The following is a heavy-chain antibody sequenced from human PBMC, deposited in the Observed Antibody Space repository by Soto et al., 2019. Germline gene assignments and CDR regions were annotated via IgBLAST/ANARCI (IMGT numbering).Heavy chain of an antibody. D-gene: IGHD6-13*01. CDR2: ISYDGSNK. J-gene: IGHJ4*02. CDR1: GFTFSSYA. Sequence: QVQLVESGGGVVQPGRSLRLSCAASGFTFSSYAMHWVRQAPGKGLEWVAVISYDGSNKYYADSVKGRFTISRDNSKNTLYLQMNSLRAEDTAVYYCARGEGDSSSWYFDYWGQGTLVTVSS. CDR3: ARGEGDSSSWYFDY. V-gene: IGHV3-30-3*01.